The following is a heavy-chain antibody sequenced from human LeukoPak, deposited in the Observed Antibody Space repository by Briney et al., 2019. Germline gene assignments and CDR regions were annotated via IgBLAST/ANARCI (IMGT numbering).Heavy chain of an antibody. CDR2: IYYSGST. CDR1: GGSISSYC. Sequence: SETLSLTCTVSGGSISSYCWSWIRQPPGKGLEWIGYIYYSGSTNYNPSLKSRVTISVDTSKNQFSLKLSSVTAADTAVYYCATSSQWLVPYYYYGMDVWGQGTTVTVSS. V-gene: IGHV4-59*08. CDR3: ATSSQWLVPYYYYGMDV. J-gene: IGHJ6*02. D-gene: IGHD6-19*01.